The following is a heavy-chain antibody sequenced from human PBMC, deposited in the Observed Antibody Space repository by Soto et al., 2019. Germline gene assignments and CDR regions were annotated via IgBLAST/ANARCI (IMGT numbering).Heavy chain of an antibody. V-gene: IGHV4-61*01. D-gene: IGHD5-18*01. CDR3: ARGGYSCGFLS. Sequence: QVQLQESGPGLVKPSETLSLTCTVSGGSVSSGSYYWSWIRQPPGKGLEWIGYIYYSGSTNYNPSLKSRVTISVDTSKNQFSLKLSSVTAADTAVYYCARGGYSCGFLSWGQGTLVTVSS. CDR2: IYYSGST. J-gene: IGHJ4*02. CDR1: GGSVSSGSYY.